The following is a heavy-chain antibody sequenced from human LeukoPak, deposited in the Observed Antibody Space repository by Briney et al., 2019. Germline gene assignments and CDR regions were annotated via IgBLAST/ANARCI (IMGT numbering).Heavy chain of an antibody. CDR2: INPNSGGT. J-gene: IGHJ5*02. D-gene: IGHD3-10*01. CDR1: GYTFTGYY. V-gene: IGHV1-2*02. CDR3: ARDEGSGSYLNNWFDP. Sequence: ASVKVSCKASGYTFTGYYMHWVRQAPGQGLERMGWINPNSGGTNYAQKFQGRVTMTRDTSISTAYMELSRLRSDDTAVYYCARDEGSGSYLNNWFDPWGQGTLVTVSS.